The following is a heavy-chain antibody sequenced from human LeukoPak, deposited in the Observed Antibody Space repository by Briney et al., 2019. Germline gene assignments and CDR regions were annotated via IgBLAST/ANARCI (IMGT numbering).Heavy chain of an antibody. CDR2: ISGSGGST. V-gene: IGHV3-23*01. CDR1: GFTFSSYA. Sequence: GGSLRLSCAASGFTFSSYAMSWVRQAPGKGLEWVSAISGSGGSTYYADSVKGRFTISRDNSKNTLYLQMNSLRAEDTAVHYCAKDPPCSGGTCYGYFESWGQGTLVTVSS. D-gene: IGHD2-15*01. CDR3: AKDPPCSGGTCYGYFES. J-gene: IGHJ4*02.